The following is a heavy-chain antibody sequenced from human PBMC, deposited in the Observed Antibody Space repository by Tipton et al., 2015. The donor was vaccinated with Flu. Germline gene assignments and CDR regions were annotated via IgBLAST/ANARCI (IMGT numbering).Heavy chain of an antibody. J-gene: IGHJ4*02. V-gene: IGHV3-53*01. Sequence: SLRLSCAASGFTFSSYGMHWVRQAPGKGLEWVSVIYSGGSTYYADSVKGRFTISRDNSKNTLYLQMNSLRAEDTAVYYCARGWVGFDYWGQGTLVTVSS. CDR3: ARGWVGFDY. CDR1: GFTFSSYG. D-gene: IGHD1-26*01. CDR2: IYSGGST.